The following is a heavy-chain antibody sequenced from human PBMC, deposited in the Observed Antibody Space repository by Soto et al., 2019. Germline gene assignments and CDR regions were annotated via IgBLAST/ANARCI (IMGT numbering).Heavy chain of an antibody. CDR2: INYSGST. D-gene: IGHD5-12*01. CDR1: GGSISSSSYY. Sequence: SETLSLTCTVSGGSISSSSYYWGWIRQPPGKGLEWIGSINYSGSTYYNPSLKSRVTMSVDTSKSQYSLKLSSVTAADTAVYYCARRVFTATINKFDSWGQGTLVTAPQ. J-gene: IGHJ4*02. CDR3: ARRVFTATINKFDS. V-gene: IGHV4-39*01.